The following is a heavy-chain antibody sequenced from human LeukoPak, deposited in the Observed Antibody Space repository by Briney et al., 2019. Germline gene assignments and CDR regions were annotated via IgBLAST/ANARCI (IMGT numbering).Heavy chain of an antibody. Sequence: SETLSLTCTVSGGSVSSGSYYWSWIRQPPGKGLEWIGSIYYSGSTYYNPSLKSRVTISVDTSKNQFSLKLSSVTAADTAVYYCARRGYDSSGYYYAYWGQGTLVTVSS. J-gene: IGHJ4*02. CDR1: GGSVSSGSYY. CDR3: ARRGYDSSGYYYAY. V-gene: IGHV4-39*01. CDR2: IYYSGST. D-gene: IGHD3-22*01.